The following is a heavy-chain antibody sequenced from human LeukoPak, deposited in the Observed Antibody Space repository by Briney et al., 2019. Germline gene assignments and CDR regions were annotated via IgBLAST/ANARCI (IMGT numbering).Heavy chain of an antibody. CDR1: GYTFTSYG. CDR3: ARGMYYDSSGCLDY. Sequence: GASVKVSCKASGYTFTSYGISWVRQAPGQGLEWMGWISAYNGNTNYAQRLQGRVTMTTDTSTSTAYMELRSLRSDDTAVYYCARGMYYDSSGCLDYWGQGTLVTVSS. CDR2: ISAYNGNT. D-gene: IGHD3-22*01. V-gene: IGHV1-18*01. J-gene: IGHJ4*02.